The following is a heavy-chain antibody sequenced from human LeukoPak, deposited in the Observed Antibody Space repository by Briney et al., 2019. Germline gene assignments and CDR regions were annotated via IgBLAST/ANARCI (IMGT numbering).Heavy chain of an antibody. J-gene: IGHJ4*02. CDR2: FDPEDGET. D-gene: IGHD3-10*01. V-gene: IGHV1-24*01. Sequence: ASVKVSCKVSGYTLTELSMHWVRQAPGKGLEWMGGFDPEDGETIYAQKFQGRVTMTEDTSTDTAHMELSSLRSEDTAVYYCATATMVRGVIITLFDYWGQGTLVTVSS. CDR3: ATATMVRGVIITLFDY. CDR1: GYTLTELS.